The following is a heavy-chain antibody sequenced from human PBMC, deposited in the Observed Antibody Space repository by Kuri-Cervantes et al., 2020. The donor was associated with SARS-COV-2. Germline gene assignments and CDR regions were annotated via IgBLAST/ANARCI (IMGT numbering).Heavy chain of an antibody. CDR2: ISAYNCNT. V-gene: IGHV1-18*01. CDR3: ARVFSRLWGSGRYFDI. J-gene: IGHJ2*01. D-gene: IGHD4/OR15-4a*01. Sequence: ASVKVSCKASGYTFTSYGISWVRQAPGQGLEWMGWISAYNCNTNYAQKLQGRVTMTTDTSTRTAYMELRSLRSDDTAVYYCARVFSRLWGSGRYFDIWGRGTLVTDSS. CDR1: GYTFTSYG.